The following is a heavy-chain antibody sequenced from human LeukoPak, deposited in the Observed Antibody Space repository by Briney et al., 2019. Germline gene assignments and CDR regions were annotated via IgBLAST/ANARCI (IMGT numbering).Heavy chain of an antibody. CDR1: GFTFSDYY. D-gene: IGHD1-1*01. CDR3: ARGTGTTAYFDY. Sequence: GGSLRLPCAASGFTFSDYYMSWIRQAPGKGLEWVSYISSSSSYTKYADSVKGQFTISRDNAKNSLYLQVNSLRAEDTAVYYCARGTGTTAYFDYWGQGTLVTVSS. J-gene: IGHJ4*02. V-gene: IGHV3-11*06. CDR2: ISSSSSYT.